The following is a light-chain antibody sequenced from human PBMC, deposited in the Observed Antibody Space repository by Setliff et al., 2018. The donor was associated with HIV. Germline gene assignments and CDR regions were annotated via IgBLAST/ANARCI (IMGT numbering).Light chain of an antibody. V-gene: IGLV2-14*03. CDR2: DVS. J-gene: IGLJ1*01. Sequence: QSALTQPASVSGSPGQSMTISCTGTNSDIGTYNYVSWYQQHPRKAPKLMIYDVSHRPSGISNRFSGSKSGNAASLTISGLQAEDEAAYFCSSYSSSTTPYVFGTGTKVTVL. CDR1: NSDIGTYNY. CDR3: SSYSSSTTPYV.